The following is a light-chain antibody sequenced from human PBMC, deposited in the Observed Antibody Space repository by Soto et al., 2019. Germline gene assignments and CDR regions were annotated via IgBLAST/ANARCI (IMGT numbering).Light chain of an antibody. Sequence: QTVVTQEPSLTMAPGGTVTLTCAASTGAVTSGHYANWLQQKPGQAPRALIYSTDTKHSWTPARFSGSLLGGKAALTLSGVRPEDEADYYCLLYYGGAVIFGGGTKVTVL. CDR1: TGAVTSGHY. CDR2: STD. CDR3: LLYYGGAVI. J-gene: IGLJ2*01. V-gene: IGLV7-43*01.